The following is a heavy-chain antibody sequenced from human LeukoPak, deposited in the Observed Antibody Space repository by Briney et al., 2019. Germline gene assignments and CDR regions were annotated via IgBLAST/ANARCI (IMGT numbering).Heavy chain of an antibody. Sequence: GRSLRLSCAASGFTFSSYAMHWVRQAPGKGLEWVAVISYDGSNKYYADSVKGRFTISRDNSKNTLYLQMNSLRAEDTAMYYCASTWEDGMDVWGQGTTVTVSS. CDR3: ASTWEDGMDV. V-gene: IGHV3-30-3*01. J-gene: IGHJ6*02. CDR1: GFTFSSYA. CDR2: ISYDGSNK. D-gene: IGHD1-26*01.